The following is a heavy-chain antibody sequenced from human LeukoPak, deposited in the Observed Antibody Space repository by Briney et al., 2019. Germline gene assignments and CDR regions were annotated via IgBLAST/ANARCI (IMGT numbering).Heavy chain of an antibody. CDR1: GGSFSGYY. D-gene: IGHD5-12*01. CDR2: INHSGST. Sequence: PSETLSLTCAVYGGSFSGYYWSWIRQPPGKGLEWIGEINHSGSTNYNPSLKSRVTISVDTSKNQFSLKLSSVTAADTAVYYCARAISSSYVFNMDVGGKGTTVTVSS. V-gene: IGHV4-34*01. CDR3: ARAISSSYVFNMDV. J-gene: IGHJ6*03.